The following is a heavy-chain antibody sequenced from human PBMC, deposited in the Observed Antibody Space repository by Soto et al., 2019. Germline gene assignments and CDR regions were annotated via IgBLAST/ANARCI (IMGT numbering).Heavy chain of an antibody. Sequence: GGSLRLSCAASGFTFSTYWMHWLRQAPGKGLVWASHVNTDGSTNYADSVKGRFTISRDNAKNTLYLQMNSLRAEDTAVYYCARDYYDSSGYYYGMDVWGQGTTVTVSS. J-gene: IGHJ6*02. D-gene: IGHD3-22*01. CDR1: GFTFSTYW. CDR3: ARDYYDSSGYYYGMDV. CDR2: VNTDGST. V-gene: IGHV3-74*01.